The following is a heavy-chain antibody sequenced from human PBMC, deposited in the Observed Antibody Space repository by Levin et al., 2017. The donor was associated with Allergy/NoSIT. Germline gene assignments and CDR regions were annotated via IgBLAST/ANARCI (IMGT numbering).Heavy chain of an antibody. CDR1: GGTFSTYA. J-gene: IGHJ4*02. Sequence: KISCKASGGTFSTYAIGWVRQAPGQGLEWMGGIIPRFATTHYAQKFQGRVTIGADESTSTAYMELSSLTSEDTAVYFCARLASAVHMYYFDCWGQGTLVTVSS. CDR2: IIPRFATT. V-gene: IGHV1-69*01. D-gene: IGHD6-13*01. CDR3: ARLASAVHMYYFDC.